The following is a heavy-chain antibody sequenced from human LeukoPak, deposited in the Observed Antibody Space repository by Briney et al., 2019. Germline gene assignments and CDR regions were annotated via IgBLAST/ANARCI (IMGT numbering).Heavy chain of an antibody. V-gene: IGHV3-66*01. CDR3: ARGPSGYHNT. Sequence: GGSLRLSCAASGFTFSSYAMRGVRDPSGRGLVGVSLIHCGGSPYYAASVKGRITIYRDNSKNTPYLQMNSHRAENTAVYYCARGPSGYHNTGGQGTLVTVSS. CDR1: GFTFSSYA. J-gene: IGHJ4*02. D-gene: IGHD5-12*01. CDR2: IHCGGSP.